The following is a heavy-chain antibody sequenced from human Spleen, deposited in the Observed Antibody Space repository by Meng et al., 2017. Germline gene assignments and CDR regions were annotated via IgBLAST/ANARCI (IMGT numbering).Heavy chain of an antibody. J-gene: IGHJ4*01. CDR3: ARDGPHYDVDY. CDR2: ITSDGSNN. D-gene: IGHD4-17*01. CDR1: GFTFYSYG. Sequence: SCTTSGFTFYSYGMHWVRQAPGKRLQCVAIITSDGSNNYYADSVKGRFTISRDNSKNTLYLQITSLRAEDTTVYFCARDGPHYDVDYWGQGTLVTVSS. V-gene: IGHV3-33*01.